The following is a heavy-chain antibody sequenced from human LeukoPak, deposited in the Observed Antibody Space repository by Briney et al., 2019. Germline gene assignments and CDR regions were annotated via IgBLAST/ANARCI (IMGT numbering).Heavy chain of an antibody. CDR2: INHSGST. CDR3: AREYGSSHGFDP. Sequence: SETLSLTCAVSGGSISSNSYYWVWIPQPPGKGLEWIGEINHSGSTNYNPALKSRVTIPMDRSKNQFSLELTSVTAADTAMYYCAREYGSSHGFDPWGQGTLVTVSS. J-gene: IGHJ5*02. V-gene: IGHV4-39*07. D-gene: IGHD6-13*01. CDR1: GGSISSNSYY.